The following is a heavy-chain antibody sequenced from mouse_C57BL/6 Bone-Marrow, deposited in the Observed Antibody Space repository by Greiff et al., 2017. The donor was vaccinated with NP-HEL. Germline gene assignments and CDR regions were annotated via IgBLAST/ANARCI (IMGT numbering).Heavy chain of an antibody. CDR1: GYTFTSYG. J-gene: IGHJ3*01. D-gene: IGHD1-1*01. V-gene: IGHV1-81*01. CDR2: IYPRSGNT. Sequence: QVQLQQSGAELARPGASVKLSCKASGYTFTSYGISWVKQRTGQGLEWIGEIYPRSGNTYYNEKIKGKATLTADKSSSTAYMELRSLTSEDSAVYFCARPYGSSPFAYWGQGTLVTVSA. CDR3: ARPYGSSPFAY.